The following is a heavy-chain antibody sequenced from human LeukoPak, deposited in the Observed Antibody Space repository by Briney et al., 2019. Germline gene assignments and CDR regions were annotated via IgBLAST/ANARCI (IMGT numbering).Heavy chain of an antibody. CDR1: GGSFSGYY. Sequence: SETLSLTCAVYGGSFSGYYWSWIRQPPGKGLEWIGYIYYSGSTNYNPSLKSRVTISVDTSKNQFSLKLSSVTAADTAVYYCARDEEKGFVDYWGQGTLVTVSS. D-gene: IGHD3-10*01. CDR2: IYYSGST. V-gene: IGHV4-59*01. CDR3: ARDEEKGFVDY. J-gene: IGHJ4*02.